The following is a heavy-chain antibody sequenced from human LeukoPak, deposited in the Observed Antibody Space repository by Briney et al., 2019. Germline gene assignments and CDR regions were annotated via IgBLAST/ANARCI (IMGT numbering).Heavy chain of an antibody. CDR1: GYTFTAYY. V-gene: IGHV1-2*02. J-gene: IGHJ5*02. Sequence: ASVKVSCKASGYTFTAYYIHWVRQAPGQGLEWLGYIRPMTGDTNYAQKFQDRVTFSMDTSTATAYMELRSLRSDDTAFYYCGRGVQSFDPWGQGTLVTASS. CDR3: GRGVQSFDP. CDR2: IRPMTGDT.